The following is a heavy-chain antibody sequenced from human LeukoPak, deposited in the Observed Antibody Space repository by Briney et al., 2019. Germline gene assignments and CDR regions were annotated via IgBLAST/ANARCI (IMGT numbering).Heavy chain of an antibody. CDR3: ARETIVGATIHFDY. CDR2: IIPIFGTA. CDR1: GGTFSSYA. Sequence: SVKVSRKASGGTFSSYAISWVRQAPGRGLEWMGGIIPIFGTANYAQKFQGRVTITTDESTSTAYMELSSLRSEDTAVYYCARETIVGATIHFDYWGQGTLVTVSS. J-gene: IGHJ4*02. V-gene: IGHV1-69*05. D-gene: IGHD1-26*01.